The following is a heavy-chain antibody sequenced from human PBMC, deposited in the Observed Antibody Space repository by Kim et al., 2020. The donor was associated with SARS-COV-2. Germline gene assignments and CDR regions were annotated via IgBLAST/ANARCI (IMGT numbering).Heavy chain of an antibody. Sequence: ASVKVSCKASGYTFTNYAIHWVRQAPGQGLEWVGWINTNTGNPTYAQGFTGRLLFSLDTSVRAASLQINSLKAEDTAVYYCAREDCSGGTCPLDYWGQGTLVTVSS. CDR3: AREDCSGGTCPLDY. J-gene: IGHJ4*02. V-gene: IGHV7-4-1*02. CDR2: INTNTGNP. D-gene: IGHD2-15*01. CDR1: GYTFTNYA.